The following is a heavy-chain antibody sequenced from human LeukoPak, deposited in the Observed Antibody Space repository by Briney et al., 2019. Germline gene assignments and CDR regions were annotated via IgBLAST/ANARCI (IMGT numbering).Heavy chain of an antibody. J-gene: IGHJ4*02. D-gene: IGHD1-1*01. CDR1: GGSISSGDYY. V-gene: IGHV4-30-4*01. Sequence: SQTLSLTCTVSGGSISSGDYYWSWIRQPPGKGLEWIGYIYYSGSTYYNPSLKSRVTISVDTSKNQFSLKLSSVTAAGTAVYYCARQASTGFLPDYWGQGTLVTVSS. CDR3: ARQASTGFLPDY. CDR2: IYYSGST.